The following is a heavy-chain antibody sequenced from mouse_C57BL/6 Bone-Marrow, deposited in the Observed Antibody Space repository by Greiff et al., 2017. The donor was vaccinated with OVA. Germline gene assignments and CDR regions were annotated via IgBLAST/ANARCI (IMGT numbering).Heavy chain of an antibody. CDR2: IDPEDGDT. V-gene: IGHV14-1*01. Sequence: EVQLQQSGAELVRPGASVKLSCTASGFNIKDYYMHWVKQRPEQGLEWIGRIDPEDGDTEYAPKFQGKATMTADTSSNTAYLQLSSLTSEDTAVYYCTPTTVVDYFDYWGQGTTLTVSS. J-gene: IGHJ2*01. CDR1: GFNIKDYY. CDR3: TPTTVVDYFDY. D-gene: IGHD1-1*01.